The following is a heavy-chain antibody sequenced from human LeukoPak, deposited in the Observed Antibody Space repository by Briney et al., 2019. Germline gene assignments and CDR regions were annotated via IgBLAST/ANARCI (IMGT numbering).Heavy chain of an antibody. CDR3: ARERYSSSWYIDY. CDR2: VYYSGST. V-gene: IGHV4-59*02. CDR1: GGSVSGYY. D-gene: IGHD6-13*01. Sequence: PSETLSLTCVVSGGSVSGYYWGWIRQPPGRGLEWIGYVYYSGSTNYNPSFKSRITISVDTSRNQFSLQLSSVTAADTAVYYCARERYSSSWYIDYWGQGTLVTVSS. J-gene: IGHJ4*02.